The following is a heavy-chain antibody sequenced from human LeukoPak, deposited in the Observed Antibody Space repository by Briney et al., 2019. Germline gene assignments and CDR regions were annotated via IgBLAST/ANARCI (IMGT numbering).Heavy chain of an antibody. D-gene: IGHD2-2*01. CDR3: ATSGGFVLPNAITGNWYMDV. CDR1: GFTFSDYS. Sequence: PGRSLRLSCAASGFTFSDYSMNWVRQAPGKGLAWVASITSAGGYTYYADSVKGRFTISRDNAQNSLFLQMNSLRAEDTAVYFCATSGGFVLPNAITGNWYMDVWGRGTSVTVSS. V-gene: IGHV3-21*01. J-gene: IGHJ6*03. CDR2: ITSAGGYT.